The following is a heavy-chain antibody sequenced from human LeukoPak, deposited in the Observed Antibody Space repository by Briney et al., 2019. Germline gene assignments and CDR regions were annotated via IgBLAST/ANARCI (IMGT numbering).Heavy chain of an antibody. CDR1: GGSISSSSYY. J-gene: IGHJ4*02. CDR3: ARTRSGDGYNYSDY. V-gene: IGHV4-39*07. CDR2: INHSGST. D-gene: IGHD5-24*01. Sequence: PSETLSLTCTVSGGSISSSSYYWGWFRQPPGTGLEWIGEINHSGSTNYNPSLKSRVTISVDTSKNQFSLKLSSVTAADTAVFYCARTRSGDGYNYSDYWGQGTLVTVSS.